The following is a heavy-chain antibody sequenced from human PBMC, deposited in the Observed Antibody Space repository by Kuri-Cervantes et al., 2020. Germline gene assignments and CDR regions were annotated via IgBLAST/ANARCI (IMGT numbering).Heavy chain of an antibody. CDR3: ARWVGSGWYIDY. CDR1: GYTFTGYY. Sequence: SVKVSCKASGYTFTGYYMHWVRQAPGQGLEWMGGIIPIFGTANYAQKFQGRVTITTDESTSTAYMELSSLRSEDTAVYYCARWVGSGWYIDYWGQGTLVTVSS. V-gene: IGHV1-69*05. J-gene: IGHJ4*02. D-gene: IGHD6-19*01. CDR2: IIPIFGTA.